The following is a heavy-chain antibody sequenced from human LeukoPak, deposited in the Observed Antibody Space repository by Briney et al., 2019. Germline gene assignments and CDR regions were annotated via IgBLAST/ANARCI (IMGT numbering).Heavy chain of an antibody. Sequence: GGSLRLSCAASGFTFSSYEMNWARQAPGKGLEWVSYISSSGSTIYYADSVKGRFTISRDNAKNSLYLQMNSLRAEDTAVYYCARGGNTYLLPFDYWGQGTLVTVSS. CDR3: ARGGNTYLLPFDY. CDR2: ISSSGSTI. CDR1: GFTFSSYE. J-gene: IGHJ4*02. D-gene: IGHD1/OR15-1a*01. V-gene: IGHV3-48*03.